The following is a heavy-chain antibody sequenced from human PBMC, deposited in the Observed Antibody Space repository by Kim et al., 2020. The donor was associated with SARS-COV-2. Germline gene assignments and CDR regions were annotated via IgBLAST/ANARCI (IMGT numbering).Heavy chain of an antibody. V-gene: IGHV4-59*09. Sequence: YNPSLKSRVTISVDTSKNQFSLKLSSVTAADTAVYYCARGSWGSTDAFDIWGQGTMVTVSS. CDR3: ARGSWGSTDAFDI. D-gene: IGHD3-16*01. J-gene: IGHJ3*02.